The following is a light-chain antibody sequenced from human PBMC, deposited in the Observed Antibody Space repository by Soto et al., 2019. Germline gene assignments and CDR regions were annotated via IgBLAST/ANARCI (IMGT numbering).Light chain of an antibody. CDR1: SNDVAAYNY. Sequence: QSVLTQPRSVSGSPGQSVTISCTGSSNDVAAYNYVSWFQHRPGQAPRLMIFDVSNRPSWVPARFSGSKPGMTASLTISGLEADDEADYYCCSYAGNSSYVFGTGTKVTVL. V-gene: IGLV2-11*01. CDR2: DVS. CDR3: CSYAGNSSYV. J-gene: IGLJ1*01.